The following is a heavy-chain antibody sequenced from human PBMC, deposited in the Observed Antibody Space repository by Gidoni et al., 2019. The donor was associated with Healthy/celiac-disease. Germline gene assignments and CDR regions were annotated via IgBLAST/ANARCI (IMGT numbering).Heavy chain of an antibody. CDR3: ARDGGYCSGGSCPRYFDL. Sequence: QVQLVESGGGVVQPGRSLRLPCAASGFTFSSYARHWVRQAPGKGVEWVAVISYDGSNKYYADSGKGRFTISRDNSKNTLYLQMNSLRAEDTAVYYCARDGGYCSGGSCPRYFDLWGRGTLVTVSS. CDR2: ISYDGSNK. D-gene: IGHD2-15*01. J-gene: IGHJ2*01. V-gene: IGHV3-30*04. CDR1: GFTFSSYA.